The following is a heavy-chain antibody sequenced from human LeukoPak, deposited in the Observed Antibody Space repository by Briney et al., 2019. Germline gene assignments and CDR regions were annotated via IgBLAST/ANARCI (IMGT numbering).Heavy chain of an antibody. Sequence: GGSLRLSCAASGFTFSSYTMNWVRQAPGKGLEWVSSISTGSSYIYYANSVKGRFTISRDNAKNSLYLQMGSLTAEDTAVYYCATSRTFDYWGQGTLVTVSS. D-gene: IGHD1-1*01. J-gene: IGHJ4*02. V-gene: IGHV3-21*01. CDR1: GFTFSSYT. CDR2: ISTGSSYI. CDR3: ATSRTFDY.